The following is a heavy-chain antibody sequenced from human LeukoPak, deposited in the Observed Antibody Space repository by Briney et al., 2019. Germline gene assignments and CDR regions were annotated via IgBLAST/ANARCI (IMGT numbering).Heavy chain of an antibody. CDR2: INAGNGNT. CDR3: ARDTPTSSGWYSH. J-gene: IGHJ4*02. D-gene: IGHD6-19*01. Sequence: ASVKVSCKASGYTFTSYAMHWVRQAPGQRLEWLGWINAGNGNTKYSQKFQGRVTITRDTSASTAYMELSSLRSEDTAVYYCARDTPTSSGWYSHWGQGTLVTVSS. CDR1: GYTFTSYA. V-gene: IGHV1-3*01.